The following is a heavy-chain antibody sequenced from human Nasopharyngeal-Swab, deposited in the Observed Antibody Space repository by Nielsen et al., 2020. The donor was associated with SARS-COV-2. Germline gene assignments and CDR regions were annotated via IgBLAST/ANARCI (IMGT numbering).Heavy chain of an antibody. Sequence: GESLKISCAASGFSFSTYTMNWVRQAPGKGLEWLSSISSGSGAKYHADSVKGRFTISRDNAKNSLYLEMNSLRAEDTAVYYCLRGDRRDYWGPGTLVSVSS. CDR2: ISSGSGAK. D-gene: IGHD3-22*01. J-gene: IGHJ4*02. CDR1: GFSFSTYT. V-gene: IGHV3-21*01. CDR3: LRGDRRDY.